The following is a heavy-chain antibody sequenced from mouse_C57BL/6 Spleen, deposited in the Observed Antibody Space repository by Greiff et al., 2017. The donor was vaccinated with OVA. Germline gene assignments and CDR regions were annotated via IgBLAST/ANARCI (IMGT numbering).Heavy chain of an antibody. V-gene: IGHV5-9*01. CDR1: GFTFSSYT. CDR3: ARYGSSLRGYFDV. J-gene: IGHJ1*03. D-gene: IGHD1-1*01. Sequence: DVKLVESGGGLVKPGGSLKLSCAASGFTFSSYTMSWVRQTPEKRLEWVATISGGGGNTYYPDSVKGRFTISRDNAKNTLYLQMSSLRSEDTALYYCARYGSSLRGYFDVWGTGTTVTVSS. CDR2: ISGGGGNT.